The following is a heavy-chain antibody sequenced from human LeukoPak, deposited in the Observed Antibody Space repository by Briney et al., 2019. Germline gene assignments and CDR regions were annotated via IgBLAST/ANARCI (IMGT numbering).Heavy chain of an antibody. D-gene: IGHD3-3*01. J-gene: IGHJ4*02. CDR3: ARGSFGVDTRTGEGWNY. CDR1: GGTFSSYA. V-gene: IGHV1-69*13. Sequence: SVKVSCKASGGTFSSYAISWVRQAPGQGLEWMGGIIPIFGTANYAQKFQGRVTITADESTSTAYMELSSLRSEDTAVYYCARGSFGVDTRTGEGWNYWGPGTLVTVSS. CDR2: IIPIFGTA.